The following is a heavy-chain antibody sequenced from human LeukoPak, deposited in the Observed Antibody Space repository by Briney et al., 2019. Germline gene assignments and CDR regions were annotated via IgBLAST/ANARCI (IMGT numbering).Heavy chain of an antibody. D-gene: IGHD1-1*01. CDR2: ISGSDGSGDVT. Sequence: GGSLRLSCAASGFTFSSYAMTWVRQAPGKGLEWVSVISGSDGSGDVTYYIDSVKGRFTISRDNSKNTLYLQMNSLRADDTALYYCAKATTRGAAPTHYYYGMDVWGHGTTVIVSS. J-gene: IGHJ6*02. V-gene: IGHV3-23*01. CDR3: AKATTRGAAPTHYYYGMDV. CDR1: GFTFSSYA.